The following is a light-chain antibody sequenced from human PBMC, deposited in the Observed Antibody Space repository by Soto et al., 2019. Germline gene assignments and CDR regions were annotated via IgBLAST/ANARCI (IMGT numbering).Light chain of an antibody. CDR1: SSDVGGYNY. CDR2: EVN. J-gene: IGLJ1*01. V-gene: IGLV2-14*01. Sequence: QSALTQPASVSGSPGQSITISCTGTSSDVGGYNYVSWYQQHPGKAPKLMIYEVNNRPSGVSNRFSGSKSGSTASLTISGLQADDEADYYCSSYTSSSTLGVFGTGTKLTVL. CDR3: SSYTSSSTLGV.